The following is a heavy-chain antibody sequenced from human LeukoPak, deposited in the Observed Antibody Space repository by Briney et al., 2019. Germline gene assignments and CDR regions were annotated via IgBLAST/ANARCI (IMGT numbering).Heavy chain of an antibody. J-gene: IGHJ4*02. D-gene: IGHD1-1*01. V-gene: IGHV4-39*01. CDR2: IYYTGSS. CDR1: GGSISSRTSY. Sequence: PSETLSLTCTVSGGSISSRTSYWGWIRQPPGKGLEWIGSIYYTGSSYYNPSLKSRVTISLDVSMDQFSLKLNSVTAADTAVYYCASLEGPVDYWGQGTPVTVSS. CDR3: ASLEGPVDY.